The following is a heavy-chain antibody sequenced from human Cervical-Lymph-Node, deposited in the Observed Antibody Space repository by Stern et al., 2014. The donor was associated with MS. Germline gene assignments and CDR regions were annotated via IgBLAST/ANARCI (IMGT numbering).Heavy chain of an antibody. Sequence: VQLVESGAEVRKSGASVKISCKASGYTFIVYYMHWVRQAPGQGLEWMGLIIPGDGTTSYSQNFQGRVTMTRDTATSTVYMHLSSLISEDTAVYFCARGVTRSSYYYGLDVWGQGTTVTVSS. J-gene: IGHJ6*02. CDR3: ARGVTRSSYYYGLDV. D-gene: IGHD4-11*01. CDR1: GYTFIVYY. CDR2: IIPGDGTT. V-gene: IGHV1-46*01.